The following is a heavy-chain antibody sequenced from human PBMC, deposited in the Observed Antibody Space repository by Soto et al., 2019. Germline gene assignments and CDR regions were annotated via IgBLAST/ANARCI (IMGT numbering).Heavy chain of an antibody. V-gene: IGHV3-21*01. CDR2: ISSSSSYI. CDR1: GFTFSSYS. CDR3: AVAAPDAFDI. J-gene: IGHJ3*02. D-gene: IGHD6-6*01. Sequence: GGSLRLSCAASGFTFSSYSMNWVRQAPGKGLEWVSSISSSSSYIYYADSVKGQFTISRDNAKNSLYLQMKSLRAEDTAVYYCAVAAPDAFDIWDQGTRVTVSS.